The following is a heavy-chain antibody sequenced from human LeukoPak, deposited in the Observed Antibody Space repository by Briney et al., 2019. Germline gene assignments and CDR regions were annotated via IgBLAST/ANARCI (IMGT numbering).Heavy chain of an antibody. CDR3: ARVRYYYGSGSYYNPFDY. J-gene: IGHJ4*02. CDR1: GGSFSGYY. D-gene: IGHD3-10*01. CDR2: INHSGST. Sequence: SETLSLTCAVYGGSFSGYYWSWIRQPPGKGLEWIGEINHSGSTNYNPSLKSRVTISVDTSKNQFSLKLSSVTAADTAVYYCARVRYYYGSGSYYNPFDYWGQGTLVTVSS. V-gene: IGHV4-34*01.